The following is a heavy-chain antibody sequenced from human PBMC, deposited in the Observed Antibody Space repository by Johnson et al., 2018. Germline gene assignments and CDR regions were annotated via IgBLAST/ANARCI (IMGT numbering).Heavy chain of an antibody. CDR1: GFTFSSYS. CDR2: ISSSSSYI. V-gene: IGHV3-21*01. Sequence: VQLVQSGGGLVKPGGSLRLSCAASGFTFSSYSMNWVRQAPGKGLEWVSSISSSSSYIYYADSVKGRFTISRDNAKNSLYLQMNSLRAEDTAVYYCARAGFSSGWSPYYYYYMDVWGKGTTVTVSS. D-gene: IGHD6-19*01. CDR3: ARAGFSSGWSPYYYYYMDV. J-gene: IGHJ6*03.